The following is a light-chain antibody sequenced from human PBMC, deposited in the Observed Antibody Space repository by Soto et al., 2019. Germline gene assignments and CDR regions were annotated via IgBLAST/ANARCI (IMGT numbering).Light chain of an antibody. Sequence: EIVLTQSPGTLSLSPGERATLSCRASQSVTSSYLAWYQQKPGQAPRLLIYGASRRGTGIPDRFSGGGSGKDFTLTISRLEAEDFAVYYCQQYDSFIFTFGPGTKVDIK. CDR3: QQYDSFIFT. V-gene: IGKV3-20*01. J-gene: IGKJ3*01. CDR2: GAS. CDR1: QSVTSSY.